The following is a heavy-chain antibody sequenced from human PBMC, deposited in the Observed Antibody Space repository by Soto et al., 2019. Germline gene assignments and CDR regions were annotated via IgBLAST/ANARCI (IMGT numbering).Heavy chain of an antibody. V-gene: IGHV3-15*01. CDR3: TTDNRPYYDFWSGYYSVPEFDY. D-gene: IGHD3-3*01. CDR2: IKSKTDGGTT. Sequence: GGSLRLSCAASGFTFSNAWMSWVRQAPGKGLEWVGRIKSKTDGGTTDYAAPVKGRFTISRDDSKNTLYLQMNSLKTEDTAVYYCTTDNRPYYDFWSGYYSVPEFDYWGQGTLVTVSS. J-gene: IGHJ4*02. CDR1: GFTFSNAW.